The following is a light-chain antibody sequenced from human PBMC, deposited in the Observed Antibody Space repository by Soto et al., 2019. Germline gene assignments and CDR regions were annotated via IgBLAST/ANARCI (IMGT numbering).Light chain of an antibody. CDR2: GAS. Sequence: TLSVSPGERATLSCRASQSVSSNLAWYQQKPGQAPRLLIYGASTRATGIPARFSGSGSGTEFTLTISSLQSEDFAVYYCQQYNTWPPITFGQGTRLEIK. CDR1: QSVSSN. V-gene: IGKV3-15*01. CDR3: QQYNTWPPIT. J-gene: IGKJ5*01.